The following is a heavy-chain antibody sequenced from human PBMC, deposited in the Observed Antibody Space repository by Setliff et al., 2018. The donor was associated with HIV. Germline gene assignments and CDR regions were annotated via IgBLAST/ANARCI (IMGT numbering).Heavy chain of an antibody. V-gene: IGHV4-59*11. Sequence: SETLSLTCTVSGGSMRSHYWSWIRQPPGKGLEWTGYIYYSGSTKHNPSLKSRVTISIDTSKNQFSLKLSSVTAADTAVYYCARGPRGSPAHWGQGTLVTVSS. J-gene: IGHJ4*02. CDR1: GGSMRSHY. D-gene: IGHD3-16*01. CDR2: IYYSGST. CDR3: ARGPRGSPAH.